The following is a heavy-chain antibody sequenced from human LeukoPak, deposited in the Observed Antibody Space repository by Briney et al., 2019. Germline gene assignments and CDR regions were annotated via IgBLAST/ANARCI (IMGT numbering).Heavy chain of an antibody. V-gene: IGHV3-30*04. D-gene: IGHD2-2*01. CDR2: ISYDGSNK. CDR3: ARGRLRYCSSTSCPLDP. CDR1: GFTFSSYA. Sequence: GGSLRLSCAASGFTFSSYAMHWVRKAPGKGLRWVAVISYDGSNKYYADSVKGRFTISRDNSKNTLYLQMNSLRAEDTAVYYCARGRLRYCSSTSCPLDPWGQGTLVTVSS. J-gene: IGHJ5*02.